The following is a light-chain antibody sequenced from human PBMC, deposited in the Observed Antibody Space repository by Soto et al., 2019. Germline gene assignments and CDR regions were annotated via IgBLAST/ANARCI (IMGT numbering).Light chain of an antibody. CDR2: GAS. CDR3: QQYNSFPIT. CDR1: QSISNN. J-gene: IGKJ5*01. Sequence: EIVMTQSPATLSVSPGERATLSCRASQSISNNLAWYQQKPGQAPRLLIYGASTRATGIPARFSGSGSGTEFTLTVSSLQSEDFAVYYCQQYNSFPITFGQGTRLEIK. V-gene: IGKV3-15*01.